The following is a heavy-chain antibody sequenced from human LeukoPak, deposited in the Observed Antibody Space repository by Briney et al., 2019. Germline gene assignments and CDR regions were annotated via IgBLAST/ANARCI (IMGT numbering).Heavy chain of an antibody. Sequence: GGSLILACAASGFTFSSYWMSWVRQAPGRGLEWVANIKQDGSEKYYVDSVKGRFTISRDNAKNSLYLQMNSLRAEDTAVYYCAIVGTAAGTPRYNWFDPWGQGTLVTVSS. V-gene: IGHV3-7*01. D-gene: IGHD6-13*01. J-gene: IGHJ5*02. CDR1: GFTFSSYW. CDR2: IKQDGSEK. CDR3: AIVGTAAGTPRYNWFDP.